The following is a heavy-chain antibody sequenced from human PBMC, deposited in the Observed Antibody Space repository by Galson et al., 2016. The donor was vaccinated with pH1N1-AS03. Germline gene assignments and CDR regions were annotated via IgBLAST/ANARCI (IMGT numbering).Heavy chain of an antibody. Sequence: SVKVSCKASGYTFISYVMHWVRQAPGQRLEWMGWINAGNGNTTYSQSFQGRVTITRDTSASKAYMELSSLRSEDTAVYYCARGRGSYGMDVWGQGTVVTVSS. CDR1: GYTFISYV. D-gene: IGHD1-26*01. J-gene: IGHJ6*02. V-gene: IGHV1-3*01. CDR2: INAGNGNT. CDR3: ARGRGSYGMDV.